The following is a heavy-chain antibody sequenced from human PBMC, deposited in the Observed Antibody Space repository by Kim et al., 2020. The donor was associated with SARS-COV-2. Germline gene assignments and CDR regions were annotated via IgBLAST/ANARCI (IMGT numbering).Heavy chain of an antibody. J-gene: IGHJ4*02. CDR1: GDSISISGYY. Sequence: SETLSLTCTASGDSISISGYYWGWIRQPPGKGLEWIGSIFYSGTTYYNPSLKSRVTISVDTSKNHFSLKLTSVTATDAAVYYCARAASSWYRFDYWGQG. D-gene: IGHD6-13*01. CDR3: ARAASSWYRFDY. V-gene: IGHV4-39*02. CDR2: IFYSGTT.